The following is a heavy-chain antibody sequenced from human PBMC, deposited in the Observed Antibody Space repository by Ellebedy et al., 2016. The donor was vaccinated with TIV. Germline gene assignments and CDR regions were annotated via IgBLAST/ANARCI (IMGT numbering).Heavy chain of an antibody. CDR1: GGTFSSYA. CDR3: ASLSPNSSGWYVGLFDY. J-gene: IGHJ4*02. V-gene: IGHV1-69*06. Sequence: SVKVSXKASGGTFSSYAISWVRQAPGQGLEWMGGIIPIFGTANYAQKFQGRVTITADKSTSTAYMELSSLRSEDTAVYYCASLSPNSSGWYVGLFDYWGQGTLVTVSS. D-gene: IGHD6-19*01. CDR2: IIPIFGTA.